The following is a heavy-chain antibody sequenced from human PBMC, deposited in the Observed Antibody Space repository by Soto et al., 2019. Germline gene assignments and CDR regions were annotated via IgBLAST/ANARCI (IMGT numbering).Heavy chain of an antibody. Sequence: GGSLRLSCAAAGFSFSSYGMHWIRQAPGKGLEWVGVITYDGGNKFYADSIKGRFTISRENFKKMLYLQMNSLRTEDTAVYYYAKDGREGPPGDVFDIGGKGTMVPVSS. CDR1: GFSFSSYG. D-gene: IGHD1-26*01. CDR3: AKDGREGPPGDVFDI. J-gene: IGHJ3*02. V-gene: IGHV3-30*18. CDR2: ITYDGGNK.